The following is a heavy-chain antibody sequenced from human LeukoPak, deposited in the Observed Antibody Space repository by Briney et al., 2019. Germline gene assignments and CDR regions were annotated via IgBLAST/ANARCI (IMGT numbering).Heavy chain of an antibody. CDR1: GFTFSSYW. CDR2: IKQDGSEK. V-gene: IGHV3-7*01. CDR3: AKYCGGDCYGMDV. D-gene: IGHD2-21*01. Sequence: GGSLRLSGTASGFTFSSYWMSWVRQAPGKGLEWVANIKQDGSEKDYVDSVKGRFTISRDNAKNSLYLQMNSLRAEDTAVYYCAKYCGGDCYGMDVWGQGTTVTVSS. J-gene: IGHJ6*02.